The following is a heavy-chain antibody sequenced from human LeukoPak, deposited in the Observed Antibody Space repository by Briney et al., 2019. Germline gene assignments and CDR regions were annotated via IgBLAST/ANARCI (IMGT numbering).Heavy chain of an antibody. D-gene: IGHD6-13*01. V-gene: IGHV3-11*04. Sequence: GGSLRLSCAASGFTFSDYYMSWIRQAPGKGLEWVSYINSSGTTIYYADSFKGRFTISSDNSNNSLYLQMNSLRAEDTAVYYCARVAAAMYYYYYYYVDVWGKGTTVTVSS. J-gene: IGHJ6*03. CDR1: GFTFSDYY. CDR3: ARVAAAMYYYYYYYVDV. CDR2: INSSGTTI.